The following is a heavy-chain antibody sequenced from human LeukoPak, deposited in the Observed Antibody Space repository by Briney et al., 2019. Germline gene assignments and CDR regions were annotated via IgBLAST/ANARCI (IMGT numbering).Heavy chain of an antibody. V-gene: IGHV3-7*03. CDR1: GFTFSSYW. J-gene: IGHJ4*02. Sequence: GGSLRLSCTASGFTFSSYWMSWVRQAPGKGLEWVANIKQDGGDKYYVDSVKGRFTISRDNAKDSLYLQMNSLRAEDTAMYYCVRDLDYWGQGTLVTVSS. CDR3: VRDLDY. CDR2: IKQDGGDK.